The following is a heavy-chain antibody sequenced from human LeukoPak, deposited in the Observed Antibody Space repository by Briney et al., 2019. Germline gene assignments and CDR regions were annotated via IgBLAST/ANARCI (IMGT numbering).Heavy chain of an antibody. Sequence: SETLSLTCAVYGGSFSGYYWSWIRQPPGKGLEWIGEINHSGSTNYNPSLKSRVTISVDTSKNQFSLKLSSVTAADTAVYYCARDDLSGSRSRTTFDIWGQGTMVTVSS. CDR3: ARDDLSGSRSRTTFDI. V-gene: IGHV4-34*01. D-gene: IGHD3-10*01. CDR1: GGSFSGYY. CDR2: INHSGST. J-gene: IGHJ3*02.